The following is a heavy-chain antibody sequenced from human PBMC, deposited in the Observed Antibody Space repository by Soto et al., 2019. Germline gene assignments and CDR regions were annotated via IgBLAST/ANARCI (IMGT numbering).Heavy chain of an antibody. V-gene: IGHV1-24*01. CDR3: ATAHPPRPDRRTIFGVGSPSYYHFYALDV. D-gene: IGHD3-3*01. J-gene: IGHJ6*02. CDR2: FEADDGET. Sequence: SXKVSCKISGSTXSKLSMDWVRQAPGKGLEWLGGFEADDGETMSAQKFQGRVTLTEDTSIDTAYLELRSLTFDDTAVYYCATAHPPRPDRRTIFGVGSPSYYHFYALDVWGQGTTVTVSS. CDR1: GSTXSKLS.